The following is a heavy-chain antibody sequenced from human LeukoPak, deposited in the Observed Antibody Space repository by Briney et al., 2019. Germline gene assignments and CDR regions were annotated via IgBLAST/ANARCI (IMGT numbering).Heavy chain of an antibody. V-gene: IGHV3-30-3*01. D-gene: IGHD3-22*01. Sequence: PGRSLRLSCAASGFTFSSYAMHWVRPAPGKGLERVAVISYDGSNKYYADSVKGRFTISTDNSKNTLYLQMNSLRAEDTAVYYCAGNPYYYDSSGLNWGQGTLVTVSS. CDR1: GFTFSSYA. CDR2: ISYDGSNK. J-gene: IGHJ4*02. CDR3: AGNPYYYDSSGLN.